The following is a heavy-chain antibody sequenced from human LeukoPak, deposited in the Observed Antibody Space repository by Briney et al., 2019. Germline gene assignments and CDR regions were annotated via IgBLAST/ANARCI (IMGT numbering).Heavy chain of an antibody. V-gene: IGHV4-31*03. Sequence: SETLSLTCTVSGGSISSGVYYWSWIRQHPGKGLEWIGYIYYSGSTYYNPSLKSRVTISVDTSKNQFSLKLSSVTAADTAVYYCARGGYASHYFDYWGQGTLVTVSS. CDR3: ARGGYASHYFDY. D-gene: IGHD5-12*01. CDR2: IYYSGST. J-gene: IGHJ4*02. CDR1: GGSISSGVYY.